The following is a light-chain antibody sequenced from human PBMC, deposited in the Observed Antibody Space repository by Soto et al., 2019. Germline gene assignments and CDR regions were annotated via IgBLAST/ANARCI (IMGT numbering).Light chain of an antibody. CDR3: SSYAGTNNLV. CDR2: EVS. J-gene: IGLJ3*02. Sequence: QSVLTQPPSASGSPGQSVTISCTGTSSDVGGYNYVSWYQQYPGKAPKIMIYEVSERPSGVPVRFSGSKSGNMASLTVSGLQAEDEADYYCSSYAGTNNLVFGGGTQLTVL. CDR1: SSDVGGYNY. V-gene: IGLV2-8*01.